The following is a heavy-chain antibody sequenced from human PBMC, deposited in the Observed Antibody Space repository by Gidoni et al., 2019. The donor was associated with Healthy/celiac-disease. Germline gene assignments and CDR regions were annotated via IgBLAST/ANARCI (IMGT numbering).Heavy chain of an antibody. V-gene: IGHV3-23*01. CDR1: GFTFSSYA. Sequence: EVQLLESGGGLVQPGGSLRLSCAASGFTFSSYAMSWVRQAPGKGLEGVSAISGSGGSTYDADSVKGRFTISRDNSKNTLYLQMNSLRAEDTAVYYCAKATYYYDSSGYYNYWGQGTLVTVSS. CDR2: ISGSGGST. D-gene: IGHD3-22*01. J-gene: IGHJ4*02. CDR3: AKATYYYDSSGYYNY.